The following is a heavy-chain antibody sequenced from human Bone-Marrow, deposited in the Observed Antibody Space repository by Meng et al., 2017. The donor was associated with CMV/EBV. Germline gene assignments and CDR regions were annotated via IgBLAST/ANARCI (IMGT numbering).Heavy chain of an antibody. CDR2: ISYNGFNE. Sequence: GESLKISCAASGFTFSSFAMHWVRQAPGKGLEWVAVISYNGFNEYYADSVKGRFTISRDNSKNTLSLQMNSLRAEDTALYYCVRGQLFCSGGSCYQHFDSWGQGTLVTSPQ. D-gene: IGHD2-15*01. J-gene: IGHJ4*02. CDR1: GFTFSSFA. V-gene: IGHV3-30-3*01. CDR3: VRGQLFCSGGSCYQHFDS.